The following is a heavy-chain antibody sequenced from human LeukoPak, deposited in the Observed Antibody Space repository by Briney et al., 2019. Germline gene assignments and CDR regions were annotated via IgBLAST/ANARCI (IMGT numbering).Heavy chain of an antibody. Sequence: GGSLRLSCVASGFKFNNYVMNWVRQAPGKGLEWVSGISGSGGSTHCAGSVKGRFTIFRDNSKNTLYLQMNNLGADDTAVYYCARGPNSDFWSGYSNYFDFWGQGTLVTVSS. V-gene: IGHV3-23*01. CDR3: ARGPNSDFWSGYSNYFDF. CDR2: ISGSGGST. CDR1: GFKFNNYV. D-gene: IGHD3-3*01. J-gene: IGHJ4*02.